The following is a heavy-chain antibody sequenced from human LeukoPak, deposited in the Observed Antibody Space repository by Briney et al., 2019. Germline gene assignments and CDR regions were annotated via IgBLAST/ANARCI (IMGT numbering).Heavy chain of an antibody. CDR2: ISAYNGNT. V-gene: IGHV1-18*01. CDR1: GYTFTSYG. CDR3: ARGLLRYFDWSTVPFDY. D-gene: IGHD3-9*01. J-gene: IGHJ4*02. Sequence: ASVKVSCKASGYTFTSYGISWVRQAPGQGLEWMGWISAYNGNTNYAQKLQGRVTMTTDTSTSTAYMELRSLRSDDTAVYYCARGLLRYFDWSTVPFDYWGQGTLVTVSS.